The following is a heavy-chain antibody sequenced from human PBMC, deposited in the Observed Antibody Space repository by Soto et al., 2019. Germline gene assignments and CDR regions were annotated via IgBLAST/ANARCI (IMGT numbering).Heavy chain of an antibody. J-gene: IGHJ4*02. Sequence: SVPMPLPCTVFGGSISSRGYYWSRKRKNPGKGLEWIGDIYYSGSTNYNPSLKSRVTISVDTSKNQVTRKRSSVTAAETTGKNCPRDKIPPLFDYWGQGTLVTVSS. CDR1: GGSISSRGYY. CDR3: PRDKIPPLFDY. CDR2: IYYSGST. V-gene: IGHV4-31*03. D-gene: IGHD2-21*01.